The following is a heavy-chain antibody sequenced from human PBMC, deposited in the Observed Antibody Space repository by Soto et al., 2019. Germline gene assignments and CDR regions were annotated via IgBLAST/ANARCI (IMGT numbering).Heavy chain of an antibody. CDR1: GYTFTSYY. V-gene: IGHV1-46*01. Sequence: QVQLVQSGAEVKKPGASVKASCKASGYTFTSYYMHWVRQAPGQGLEWMGIINPSGGSTSYAQKCQGRVTMTRDTSTSTVYMELRRLRSEDTAVYYCARIVAATNPLYYYDGMDVWGQGTTVTVSS. CDR3: ARIVAATNPLYYYDGMDV. CDR2: INPSGGST. J-gene: IGHJ6*02. D-gene: IGHD2-15*01.